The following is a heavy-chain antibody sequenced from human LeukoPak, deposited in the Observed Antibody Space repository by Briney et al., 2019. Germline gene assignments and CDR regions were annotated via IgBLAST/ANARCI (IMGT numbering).Heavy chain of an antibody. J-gene: IGHJ6*02. Sequence: ASVKVSCKASGGTFSSYAISWVRQAPGQGLEWMGRINPNSGGTNYAQKFQGRVTMTRDTSISTAYMELSRLRSDDTAVYYCARGGYDFVYYYYGMDVWGQGTTVTVSS. D-gene: IGHD3-3*01. CDR2: INPNSGGT. CDR3: ARGGYDFVYYYYGMDV. V-gene: IGHV1-2*06. CDR1: GGTFSSYA.